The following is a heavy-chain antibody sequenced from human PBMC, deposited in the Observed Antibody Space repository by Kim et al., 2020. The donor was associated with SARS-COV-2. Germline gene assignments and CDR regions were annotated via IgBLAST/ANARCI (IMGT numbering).Heavy chain of an antibody. D-gene: IGHD3-16*01. CDR3: TRDLATRPTGGYNWFDP. CDR1: GYTFTDFY. Sequence: QVQLVQSGAEEKKPGASVKVSCKASGYTFTDFYLHWVRQAPGQGLEWMGWINPNSGATNYAEKFQGRVTMTRDTSNTTAYMEVSSLKSDDTALYLCTRDLATRPTGGYNWFDPWGQGTLIIVSS. CDR2: INPNSGAT. J-gene: IGHJ5*02. V-gene: IGHV1-2*02.